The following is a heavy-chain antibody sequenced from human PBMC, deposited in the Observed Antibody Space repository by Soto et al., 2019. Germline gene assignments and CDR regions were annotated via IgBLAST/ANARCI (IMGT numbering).Heavy chain of an antibody. Sequence: QVQLVESGGGLVKPGGSLRLSCAASGFTFSDYYMTWIRQAPGKGLDWVSYIISSGSTKYYADSVKGRFTISRDNAKNSLYLQMNSLRSEDTAVYYCARAISGVGILDYWGQGTLVTVSS. CDR2: IISSGSTK. D-gene: IGHD3-3*01. CDR1: GFTFSDYY. V-gene: IGHV3-11*01. CDR3: ARAISGVGILDY. J-gene: IGHJ4*02.